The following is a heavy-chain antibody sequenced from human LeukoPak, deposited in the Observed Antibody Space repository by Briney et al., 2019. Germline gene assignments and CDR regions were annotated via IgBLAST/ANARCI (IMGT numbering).Heavy chain of an antibody. J-gene: IGHJ4*02. D-gene: IGHD6-6*01. CDR3: ARPQPVRSSSDLDY. CDR2: INPNSGGT. V-gene: IGHV1-2*02. Sequence: GASVKVSCKASGYTFTGYYMHWVRQAPGQGLEWMGWINPNSGGTNYAQKFQGRVIMTRDTSISTAYMELSRLRSDDTAVYYCARPQPVRSSSDLDYGGQGTLVTVSS. CDR1: GYTFTGYY.